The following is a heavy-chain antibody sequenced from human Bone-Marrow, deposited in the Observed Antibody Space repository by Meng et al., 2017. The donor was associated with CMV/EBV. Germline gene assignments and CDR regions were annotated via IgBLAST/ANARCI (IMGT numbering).Heavy chain of an antibody. D-gene: IGHD2-15*01. CDR1: GGSISSGDYY. CDR3: ARTASYSLDAAEHFQY. Sequence: SETLSLTCTVSGGSISSGDYYWSWIRQPPGKGLEWIAYIYNSGSTYYNPSLKSRVTISVDKSKNQLSLKLSSVTAADTAVYYCARTASYSLDAAEHFQYWGQGALITVSS. J-gene: IGHJ1*01. CDR2: IYNSGST. V-gene: IGHV4-30-4*08.